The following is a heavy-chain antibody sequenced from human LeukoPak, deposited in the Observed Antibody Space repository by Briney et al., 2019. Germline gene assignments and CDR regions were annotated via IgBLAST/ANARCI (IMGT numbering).Heavy chain of an antibody. D-gene: IGHD3-10*01. Sequence: GGSLRLSCAASGFTFSSYGMHWVRQAPGKGLEWVAVISYDGSNKYYADSVKGRFTISRDNSKNTLYLQMNSLRAEDTAVYYCARDHNRAANKNYYYYGMDVWGQGTTVTVSS. CDR1: GFTFSSYG. J-gene: IGHJ6*02. V-gene: IGHV3-30*19. CDR2: ISYDGSNK. CDR3: ARDHNRAANKNYYYYGMDV.